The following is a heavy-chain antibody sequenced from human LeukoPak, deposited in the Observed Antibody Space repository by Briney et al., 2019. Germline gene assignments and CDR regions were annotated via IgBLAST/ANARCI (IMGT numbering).Heavy chain of an antibody. CDR1: GGTFSSYA. J-gene: IGHJ6*03. Sequence: ASVKVSCKASGGTFSSYAISWVRQAPGQGLEWMGWISTYNGNTNYAQKLQGRVTMTTDTSTSIAYMELRSLRSDDTAVYYCEREGSPFYYYYMDVWGKGTTVTVSS. CDR3: EREGSPFYYYYMDV. D-gene: IGHD2-15*01. V-gene: IGHV1-18*01. CDR2: ISTYNGNT.